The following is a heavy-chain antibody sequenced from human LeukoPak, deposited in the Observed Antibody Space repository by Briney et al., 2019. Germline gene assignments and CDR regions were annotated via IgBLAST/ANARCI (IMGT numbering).Heavy chain of an antibody. V-gene: IGHV3-7*01. CDR2: IKQAGSEK. CDR1: GFTFSIYW. D-gene: IGHD3-10*01. CDR3: ARAKTYYYGSGIGY. J-gene: IGHJ4*02. Sequence: PGGSLRLSCAASGFTFSIYWMSWVRRAPWKRLGWVANIKQAGSEKYYVDSVKRRFTISRDNAKNSLYLQMNSLRAEDTAVYYCARAKTYYYGSGIGYWGQGTLVTVSS.